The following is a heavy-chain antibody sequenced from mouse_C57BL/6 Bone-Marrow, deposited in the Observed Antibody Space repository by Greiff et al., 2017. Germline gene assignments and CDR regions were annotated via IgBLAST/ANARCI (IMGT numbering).Heavy chain of an antibody. CDR1: GYTFTDYY. D-gene: IGHD1-1*01. CDR3: ARGRLLRAY. J-gene: IGHJ3*01. Sequence: EVQLQQSGPELVKPGASVKISCKASGYTFTDYYMNWVKQSHGKSLEWIGDINPNNGGTSYNQKFKGKATLTVDKSSSTAYMELRSLTSEDSAVYYCARGRLLRAYWGQGTLVTVSA. V-gene: IGHV1-26*01. CDR2: INPNNGGT.